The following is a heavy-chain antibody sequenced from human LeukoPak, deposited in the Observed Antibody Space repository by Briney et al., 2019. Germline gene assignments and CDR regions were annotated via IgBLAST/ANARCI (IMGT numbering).Heavy chain of an antibody. J-gene: IGHJ4*02. D-gene: IGHD4-23*01. CDR1: GGSISSSSYY. Sequence: SETLSLTCSVSGGSISSSSYYWGWIRQPPGKGLEWIGSIYHSGSTYYNPSLKSRVTMSEDTSKNQFSLKLSSVTAADTAVYYCARSPTTVVTPHYFDYWGQGTLVTVSS. CDR2: IYHSGST. CDR3: ARSPTTVVTPHYFDY. V-gene: IGHV4-39*07.